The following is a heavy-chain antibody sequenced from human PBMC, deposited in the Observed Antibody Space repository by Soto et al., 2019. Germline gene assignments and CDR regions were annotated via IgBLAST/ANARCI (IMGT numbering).Heavy chain of an antibody. V-gene: IGHV1-46*01. D-gene: IGHD3-3*01. J-gene: IGHJ6*02. CDR2: INPSGGST. CDR3: ARWKAYDFWSGYYAGDYGMDV. Sequence: GASVKVSCKASGYTFTSYYMHWVRQAPGQGLEWMGIINPSGGSTSYAQKFQGRVTMTRDTSTSTVYMELSSLRSEDTAVYYCARWKAYDFWSGYYAGDYGMDVWGQGTTVTVSS. CDR1: GYTFTSYY.